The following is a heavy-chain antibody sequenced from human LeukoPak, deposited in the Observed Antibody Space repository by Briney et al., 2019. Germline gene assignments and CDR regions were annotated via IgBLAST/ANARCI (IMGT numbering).Heavy chain of an antibody. CDR1: GGSISSSSYY. Sequence: SETLSLTCTVSGGSISSSSYYWGWIRQPPGKGLEWIGSIYYSGSTYYNPSLKSRVTISVDTSKNQFSLKLSSVTAADTAVYYCAREGYSSSSMQALDYWGQGTLVTVSS. CDR2: IYYSGST. CDR3: AREGYSSSSMQALDY. V-gene: IGHV4-39*07. D-gene: IGHD6-6*01. J-gene: IGHJ4*02.